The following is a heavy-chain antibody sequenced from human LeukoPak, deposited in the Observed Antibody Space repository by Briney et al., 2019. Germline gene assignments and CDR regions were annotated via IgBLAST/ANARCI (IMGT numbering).Heavy chain of an antibody. V-gene: IGHV4-39*07. J-gene: IGHJ4*02. CDR3: ARVDSSGSVDY. CDR1: GGSISSSSYY. D-gene: IGHD3-22*01. Sequence: SETLSLTCAVSGGSISSSSYYWGWIHQPPGKGLEWIGSIYYSGSTYYNPSLKSRVTISVDTSKNQFSLKLSSVTAADTAVYYCARVDSSGSVDYWGQGTLVTVSS. CDR2: IYYSGST.